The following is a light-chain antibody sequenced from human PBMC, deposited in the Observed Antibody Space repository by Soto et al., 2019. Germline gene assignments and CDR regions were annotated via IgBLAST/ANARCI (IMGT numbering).Light chain of an antibody. Sequence: QSVLTQPPSVSAAPGQKVTISCSGSSSNIGSNYVSWYQQLPGTAPKVIIYDNNGRPSAIPDRFSGSKSGTSATLGISGLQTGVEAEYYCGAWDSSLSADVFGGGTKLTVL. V-gene: IGLV1-51*01. CDR2: DNN. CDR1: SSNIGSNY. J-gene: IGLJ3*02. CDR3: GAWDSSLSADV.